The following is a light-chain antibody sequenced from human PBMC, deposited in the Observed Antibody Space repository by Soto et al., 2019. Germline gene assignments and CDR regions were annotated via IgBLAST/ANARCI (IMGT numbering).Light chain of an antibody. CDR2: NSY. J-gene: IGLJ1*01. Sequence: LTQPPSASGTPGQRVTISCSGSSSNIGSKTVNWYQQLPGTAPKLLIYNSYQRPSGVPDRFSGSKSGTSASLAISGLQSEDEADYYCAAWDASLNGYVFGAGTKVTVL. CDR3: AAWDASLNGYV. CDR1: SSNIGSKT. V-gene: IGLV1-44*01.